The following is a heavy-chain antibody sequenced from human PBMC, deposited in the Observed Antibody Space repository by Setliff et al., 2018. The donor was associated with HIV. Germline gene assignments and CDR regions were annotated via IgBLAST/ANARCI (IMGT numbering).Heavy chain of an antibody. D-gene: IGHD2-2*01. J-gene: IGHJ4*02. CDR3: VKDKNALGNFDY. CDR1: GFIFSGTF. CDR2: INPDGSGK. V-gene: IGHV3-7*01. Sequence: GGSLRLSCAASGFIFSGTFMSWVRQAPGKGLEWVAMINPDGSGKYYVDSVKGRFTISRDNAKNSLYLQLNSLRVEDTAVFYCVKDKNALGNFDYWGQGTLVTVSS.